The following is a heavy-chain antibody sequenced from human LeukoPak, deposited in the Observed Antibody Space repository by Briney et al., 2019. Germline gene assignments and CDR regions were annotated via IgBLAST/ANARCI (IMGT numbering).Heavy chain of an antibody. CDR3: AHSSSRGVTDPEYFQH. V-gene: IGHV2-5*02. J-gene: IGHJ1*01. CDR2: IYWDDDK. CDR1: GSSLSTSGVG. D-gene: IGHD3-10*01. Sequence: ESGPTLVKPTQTLTLTCTFSGSSLSTSGVGVGWIRQPPGKALEWLALIYWDDDKRYSPSLKSRLTITKDTSKNQVVLTMTNMDPVDTATYYCAHSSSRGVTDPEYFQHWGQGTLVTVSS.